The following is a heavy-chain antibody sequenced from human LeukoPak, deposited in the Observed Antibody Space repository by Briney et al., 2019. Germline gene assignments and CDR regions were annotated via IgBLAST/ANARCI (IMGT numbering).Heavy chain of an antibody. CDR3: ARRGGSSSRRSPIDY. V-gene: IGHV3-7*01. CDR2: IKQDGSQR. CDR1: GFTFSDYW. J-gene: IGHJ4*02. D-gene: IGHD6-6*01. Sequence: PGGSLRLSYTASGFTFSDYWMTWVRQAPGKGPEWVANIKQDGSQRYYVDSVRGRFTISRDNAKNSLFLQMNGLRAEDTAVYYCARRGGSSSRRSPIDYWGQGTLVTVS.